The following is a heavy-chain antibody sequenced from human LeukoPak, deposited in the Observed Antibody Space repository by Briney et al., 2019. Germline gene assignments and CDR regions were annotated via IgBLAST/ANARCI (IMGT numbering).Heavy chain of an antibody. CDR1: GGSISSSSYY. D-gene: IGHD6-13*01. J-gene: IGHJ4*02. CDR3: ARDLISGIAAAGLDY. V-gene: IGHV4-39*02. CDR2: IYYSGST. Sequence: SETLSLTCTVSGGSISSSSYYWGWIRQPPGKGLEWLGSIYYSGSTYYNPSLKSRVTISVDTSKNQFSLKLSSVTAADTAVYYCARDLISGIAAAGLDYWGQGTLVTVSS.